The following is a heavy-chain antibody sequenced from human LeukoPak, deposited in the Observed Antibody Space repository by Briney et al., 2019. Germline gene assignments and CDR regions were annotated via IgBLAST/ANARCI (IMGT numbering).Heavy chain of an antibody. D-gene: IGHD3-10*01. CDR1: AFTFDDYT. CDR2: ISWDGGST. V-gene: IGHV3-43*01. J-gene: IGHJ4*02. Sequence: GGSLRLSCAASAFTFDDYTMHWVRQAPGKGLEWVSLISWDGGSTYYADSVKGRFTISRDNSKNSLYLQMNSLRTEDTALYYCAKDLAVGFGESYFDYWGQGTLVTVSS. CDR3: AKDLAVGFGESYFDY.